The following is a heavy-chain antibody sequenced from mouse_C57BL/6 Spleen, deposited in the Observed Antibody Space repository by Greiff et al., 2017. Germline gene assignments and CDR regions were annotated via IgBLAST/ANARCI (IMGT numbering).Heavy chain of an antibody. CDR2: IDPSDSET. CDR1: GYTFTSYW. CDR3: AREEYDGAWLAY. D-gene: IGHD2-12*01. Sequence: QVQLQQPGAELVRPGSSVKLSCKASGYTFTSYWMHWVKQRPIQGLEWIGNIDPSDSETHYNQKFKDKATLTVDKSSSTAYMQLSSLTSEDAAVDYCAREEYDGAWLAYWGQGTLVTVSA. V-gene: IGHV1-52*01. J-gene: IGHJ3*01.